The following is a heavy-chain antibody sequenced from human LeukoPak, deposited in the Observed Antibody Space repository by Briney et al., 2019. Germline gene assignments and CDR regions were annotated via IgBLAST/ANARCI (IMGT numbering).Heavy chain of an antibody. J-gene: IGHJ4*02. Sequence: SETLSLTCAVSGGSISSSNWWCWVRQPPGKGLEWIGEIYHSGSTNYNPSLKSRVTISVDKSKNQFSLKLSSVTAADTAVYYCARVSPMVRGVIDYWGQGTLVTVSS. CDR1: GGSISSSNW. CDR2: IYHSGST. D-gene: IGHD3-10*01. CDR3: ARVSPMVRGVIDY. V-gene: IGHV4-4*02.